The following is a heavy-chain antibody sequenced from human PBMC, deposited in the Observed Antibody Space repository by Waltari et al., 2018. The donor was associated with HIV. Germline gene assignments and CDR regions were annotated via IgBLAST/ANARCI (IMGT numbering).Heavy chain of an antibody. CDR3: ARYSRWFGELSP. D-gene: IGHD3-10*01. J-gene: IGHJ5*02. Sequence: EVQLVQSGAEVKKPGESLRISCKGSGYNFTNYWISWVRQMPGKGLEWMGRMDPSDSYTNYSPSFQGHVTISADKSSSTAYLQWSSLKASDTAMYYCARYSRWFGELSPWGQGTLVTVSS. V-gene: IGHV5-10-1*01. CDR1: GYNFTNYW. CDR2: MDPSDSYT.